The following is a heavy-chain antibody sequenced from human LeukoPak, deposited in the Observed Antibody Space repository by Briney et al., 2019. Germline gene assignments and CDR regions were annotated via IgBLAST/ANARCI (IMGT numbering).Heavy chain of an antibody. D-gene: IGHD2-2*01. CDR1: GGTFISYA. CDR2: IIPIFGTA. CDR3: ARTVGPIVVVPAALNWFDP. Sequence: SVKVSCKASGGTFISYAISWVRQAPGQGLEWMGGIIPIFGTANYAQKFQGRVTITADESTSTAYMELSSLRSEDTAVYYCARTVGPIVVVPAALNWFDPWGQGTLVTVSS. J-gene: IGHJ5*02. V-gene: IGHV1-69*13.